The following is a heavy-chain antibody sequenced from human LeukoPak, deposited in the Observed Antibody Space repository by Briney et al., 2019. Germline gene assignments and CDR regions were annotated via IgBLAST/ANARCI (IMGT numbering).Heavy chain of an antibody. J-gene: IGHJ4*02. CDR1: GGTFISYA. CDR3: SSSTYYYGSGSYYFFDY. Sequence: SVKVSCKASGGTFISYAISWVRQAPGQGLEWMGGIIPIFGTANYAQKFQGRVTITADESTSTAYMELSSLRSEDTAVYYCSSSTYYYGSGSYYFFDYWGQGTLVTVSS. CDR2: IIPIFGTA. V-gene: IGHV1-69*13. D-gene: IGHD3-10*01.